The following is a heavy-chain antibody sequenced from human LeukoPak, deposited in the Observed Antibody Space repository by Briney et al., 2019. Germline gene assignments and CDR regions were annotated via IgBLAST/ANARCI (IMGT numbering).Heavy chain of an antibody. CDR2: ISTSGSTT. J-gene: IGHJ4*02. Sequence: GGSLRLSCAASGFTFSSYSMNWVRQAPGKGLEWVSHISTSGSTTYYADSVEGRFTISRDNAKNSLYLQMNSLRAEDTAVYYCARDVKESSGWSSSGFDYWGQGTLVTVSS. V-gene: IGHV3-48*01. D-gene: IGHD6-19*01. CDR1: GFTFSSYS. CDR3: ARDVKESSGWSSSGFDY.